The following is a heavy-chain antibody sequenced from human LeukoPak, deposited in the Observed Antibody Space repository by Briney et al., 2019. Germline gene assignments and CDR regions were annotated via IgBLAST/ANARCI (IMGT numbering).Heavy chain of an antibody. D-gene: IGHD1-26*01. V-gene: IGHV3-48*01. CDR2: ITASGTAM. J-gene: IGHJ5*02. Sequence: GGSLRLSCAASGFTFSSYSMNWVRQAPGKGLEWVSHITASGTAMFYADSVKGRFTISRDNAKNSLYLQMNSLRAEDTAVYYCAKDTSGSYPPVGPWGQGTLVTVSS. CDR3: AKDTSGSYPPVGP. CDR1: GFTFSSYS.